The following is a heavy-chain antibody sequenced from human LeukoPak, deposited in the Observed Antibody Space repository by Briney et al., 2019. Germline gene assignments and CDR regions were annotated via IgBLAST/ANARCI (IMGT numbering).Heavy chain of an antibody. V-gene: IGHV3-53*01. D-gene: IGHD3-10*01. J-gene: IGHJ3*02. CDR2: IYSDGSI. CDR1: GFTVSTNY. Sequence: GGSLRLSCAASGFTVSTNYMTWVRQAPGKGLEWVSFIYSDGSIYYADSVKGRFTISRDNSKNTLYLQMNSLRAEDTAVYYCAREWRGSVDAFDIWGQGTMVTVSS. CDR3: AREWRGSVDAFDI.